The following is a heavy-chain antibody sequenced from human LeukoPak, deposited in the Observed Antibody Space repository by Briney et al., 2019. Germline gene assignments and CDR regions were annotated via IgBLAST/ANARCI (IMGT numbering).Heavy chain of an antibody. CDR3: ARCHYYGSGRREIDY. J-gene: IGHJ4*02. D-gene: IGHD3-10*01. CDR2: IYYSEST. V-gene: IGHV4-30-4*01. CDR1: GGSVSRGSYY. Sequence: SETLSLTCTVSGGSVSRGSYYWSWIRQPPGKGLEWIGYIYYSESTYYNPSLQSRVTISVDTSKNQFSLKMSSVTAADTAVYYCARCHYYGSGRREIDYWGQGTLVTVSS.